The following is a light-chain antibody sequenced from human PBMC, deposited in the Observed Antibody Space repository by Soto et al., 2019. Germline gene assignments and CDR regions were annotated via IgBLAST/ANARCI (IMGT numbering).Light chain of an antibody. CDR3: QQYYSTSMLT. Sequence: DIVMTQSPDSLAVSLGERATINCKSSQSVLYSSNNKNYLAWYQQKPGQPPKLLIYWASTRESGVPDRFSGSGSGTDFTLTISSLQAEDVAVYYCQQYYSTSMLTFGQGTKLEIK. J-gene: IGKJ2*01. CDR2: WAS. CDR1: QSVLYSSNNKNY. V-gene: IGKV4-1*01.